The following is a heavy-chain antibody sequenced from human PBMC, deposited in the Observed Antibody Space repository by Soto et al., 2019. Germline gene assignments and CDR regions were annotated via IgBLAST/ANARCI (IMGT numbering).Heavy chain of an antibody. J-gene: IGHJ5*02. CDR3: ASTINFGEFNNWFDP. CDR2: IYYSGST. CDR1: GGSISSYY. Sequence: PSETLSLTCIVSGGSISSYYWSWIRQPPGKGLEWIGYIYYSGSTNYNPSLKSRVTISVDTSKNQFSLKLSSVTAADTAVYYCASTINFGEFNNWFDPWGQGTLVTVSS. D-gene: IGHD3-10*01. V-gene: IGHV4-59*01.